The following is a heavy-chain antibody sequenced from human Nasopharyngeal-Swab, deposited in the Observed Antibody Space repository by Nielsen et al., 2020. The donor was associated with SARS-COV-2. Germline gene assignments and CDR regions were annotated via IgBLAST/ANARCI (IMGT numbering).Heavy chain of an antibody. CDR3: ARDPYSGYYYGMDV. Sequence: SAKVSCKTSRYNFTSYSISWVRQAPGQGLEWMVWISAYNGNTNYAQKLQGRGTMTTDTSTSTAYMELRSLRSDDTAVYYCARDPYSGYYYGMDVWGQGTTVTVSS. V-gene: IGHV1-18*01. CDR2: ISAYNGNT. CDR1: RYNFTSYS. D-gene: IGHD1-26*01. J-gene: IGHJ6*02.